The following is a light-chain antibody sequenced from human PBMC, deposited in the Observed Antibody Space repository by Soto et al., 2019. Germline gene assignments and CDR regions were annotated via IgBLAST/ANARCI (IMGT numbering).Light chain of an antibody. CDR1: QSVSSN. J-gene: IGKJ1*01. V-gene: IGKV3-15*01. Sequence: EILMTQSPVTLSVSPGERATLSCRASQSVSSNLAWYQQKPGQAPSLLIYGAFTRATGIPARFSGTGSGTEFTLTISSLQSEDFALYYCQQYNNWPRTFGQGTKVEIK. CDR2: GAF. CDR3: QQYNNWPRT.